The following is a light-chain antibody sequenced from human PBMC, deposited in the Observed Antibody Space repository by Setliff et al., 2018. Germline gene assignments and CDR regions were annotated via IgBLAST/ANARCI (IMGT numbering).Light chain of an antibody. CDR2: NND. CDR1: SSNIRNNY. Sequence: QSVLAQPPSTSGPPGQRVTMSCSGSSSNIRNNYVYWYQQVPGTAPQLLIYNNDKRPSGVPDRFSGSKSGTSASLAISGLRSEDEADYYCAAWDDSLRGYVFGTGTRSPS. J-gene: IGLJ1*01. V-gene: IGLV1-47*01. CDR3: AAWDDSLRGYV.